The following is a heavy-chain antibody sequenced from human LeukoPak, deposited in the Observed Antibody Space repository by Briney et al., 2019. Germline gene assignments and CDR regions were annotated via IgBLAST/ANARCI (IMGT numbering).Heavy chain of an antibody. CDR2: IKQDGTEK. CDR1: GFSFTTYW. CDR3: AKLAKYFYGSETYYFFEH. J-gene: IGHJ4*02. V-gene: IGHV3-7*01. D-gene: IGHD3-10*01. Sequence: GGSLRLSCAASGFSFTTYWMSWVRQAPGKGLEWVANIKQDGTEKYYVDSVKGRFTISRDNAKNSLYLQMNRLRAEDTAVYYCAKLAKYFYGSETYYFFEHWGQGTPVTASS.